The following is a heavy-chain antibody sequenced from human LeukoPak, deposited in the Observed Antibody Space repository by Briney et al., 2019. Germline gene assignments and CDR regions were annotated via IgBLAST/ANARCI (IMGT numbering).Heavy chain of an antibody. CDR3: AKDIRYSSSWLDY. Sequence: GRSLRLSCAASGFTFDDYAMHWVRHAPGKGLEWVSGISWNSGSIGYADSVKGRFTISRDNAKNSLYLQMNSLRAEDTALYYCAKDIRYSSSWLDYWGQGTLVTVSS. CDR1: GFTFDDYA. J-gene: IGHJ4*02. D-gene: IGHD6-13*01. CDR2: ISWNSGSI. V-gene: IGHV3-9*01.